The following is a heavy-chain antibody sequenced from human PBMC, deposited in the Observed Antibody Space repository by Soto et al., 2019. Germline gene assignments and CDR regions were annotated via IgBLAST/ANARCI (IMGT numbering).Heavy chain of an antibody. V-gene: IGHV3-30*18. CDR3: AKGGRDV. Sequence: GGSLRLSCAASGFTFSSYGMHWVRQAPGKGLEWVAVISYDGSNKYYADSVKGRFTISRDNSKNTLYLQMNSLRAEDTAVYYCAKGGRDVWGQGTTVTVSS. CDR2: ISYDGSNK. J-gene: IGHJ6*02. CDR1: GFTFSSYG.